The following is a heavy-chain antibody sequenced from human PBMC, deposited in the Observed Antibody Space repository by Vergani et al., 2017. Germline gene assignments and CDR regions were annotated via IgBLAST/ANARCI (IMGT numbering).Heavy chain of an antibody. J-gene: IGHJ4*02. CDR3: ARDRGYGGLDY. V-gene: IGHV4-31*03. Sequence: QVQLQQWGAGLMKPSQTLSLTCTVSGGSISSGGYYWSWIRQHPGKGLEWIGYIYYSGSTYYNPSLKSRVTISVDTSKNQFSLKLSSVTAADTAVYYCARDRGYGGLDYWGQGTLVTVSS. CDR1: GGSISSGGYY. CDR2: IYYSGST. D-gene: IGHD4-23*01.